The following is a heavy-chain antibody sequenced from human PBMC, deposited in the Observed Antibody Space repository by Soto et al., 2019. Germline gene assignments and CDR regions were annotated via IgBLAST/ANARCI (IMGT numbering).Heavy chain of an antibody. CDR2: IDPSDSYT. V-gene: IGHV5-10-1*01. CDR3: ARLGIAAAGGYYYYYGMDV. J-gene: IGHJ6*02. CDR1: GYSFTSYW. D-gene: IGHD6-13*01. Sequence: GESLKISCKGSGYSFTSYWISWVRQMPGKGLEWMGRIDPSDSYTNYSPSFQGHVTISADESISTAYLQWSSLKASDTAMYYCARLGIAAAGGYYYYYGMDVWGQGTTVTVSS.